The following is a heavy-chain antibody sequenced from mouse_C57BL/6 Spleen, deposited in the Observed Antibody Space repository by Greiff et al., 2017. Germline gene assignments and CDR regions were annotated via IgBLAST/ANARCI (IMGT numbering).Heavy chain of an antibody. D-gene: IGHD2-4*01. J-gene: IGHJ2*01. CDR1: GYTFTSYW. CDR2: IDPSDSYT. V-gene: IGHV1-50*01. Sequence: VKLQQPGAELVKPGASVKLSCKASGYTFTSYWMQWVKQRPGQGLEWIGEIDPSDSYTNYNQKFKGKATLTVDTSSSTAYMQLSSLTSEDSAVYYCARGRDYDVVTFDYWGQGTTLTVSS. CDR3: ARGRDYDVVTFDY.